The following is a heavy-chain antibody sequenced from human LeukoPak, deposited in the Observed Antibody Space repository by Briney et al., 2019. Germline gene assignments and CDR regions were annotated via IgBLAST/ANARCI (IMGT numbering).Heavy chain of an antibody. Sequence: GGSLRLSCAASGFTFSSYAMSWVRQAPGKGLEWGSAISGSGGGTYYADSVKGRFAISRDNSKNTLYLQLNSLRAEDTAVYYCASQKESFYDSSGNCWGQGTLVTVSS. CDR2: ISGSGGGT. D-gene: IGHD3-22*01. CDR1: GFTFSSYA. CDR3: ASQKESFYDSSGNC. J-gene: IGHJ4*02. V-gene: IGHV3-23*01.